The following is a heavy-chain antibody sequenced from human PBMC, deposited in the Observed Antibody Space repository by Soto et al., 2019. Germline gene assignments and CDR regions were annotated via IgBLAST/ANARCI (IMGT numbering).Heavy chain of an antibody. CDR3: ARALDAYYYGSGSLNYFDY. D-gene: IGHD3-10*01. J-gene: IGHJ4*02. CDR2: IYHSGST. Sequence: QVQLQESGPGLVKPSGTLSLTCAVSGGSISSSNWWSWVRQPPGKGLEWIGEIYHSGSTNYNPSLKSRVTISVDKSKNQFSLKLSSVTAADTAVYYCARALDAYYYGSGSLNYFDYWGKGTLVTVSS. V-gene: IGHV4-4*02. CDR1: GGSISSSNW.